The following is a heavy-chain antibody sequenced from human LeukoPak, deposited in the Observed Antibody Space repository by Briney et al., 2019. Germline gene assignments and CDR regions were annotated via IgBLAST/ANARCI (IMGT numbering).Heavy chain of an antibody. V-gene: IGHV4-38-2*01. CDR3: ARQHDSYYYYYIDV. CDR1: GYSISNGYY. CDR2: LYHSDSA. J-gene: IGHJ6*03. Sequence: SETLSLTCAVSGYSISNGYYWVWSRQPPGRGVEWIGSLYHSDSAYYNTSLRSRVSMSVDTSKNQFSLTLSFVTAADTAVYYCARQHDSYYYYYIDVWGSGTTVTVSS.